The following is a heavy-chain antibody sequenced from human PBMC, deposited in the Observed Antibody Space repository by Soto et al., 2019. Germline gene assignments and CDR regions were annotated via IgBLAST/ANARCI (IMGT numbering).Heavy chain of an antibody. V-gene: IGHV1-2*02. CDR1: GYTFTGYY. Sequence: WASVKVSCKASGYTFTGYYMHWVRQAPGQGLEWMGWINPNSGGTNYAQKFQGRVTMTRDTSISTAYMELSRLRSDDTAVYYCARAPYGDYPLNWFDPWGQGTLVTVSS. CDR2: INPNSGGT. CDR3: ARAPYGDYPLNWFDP. J-gene: IGHJ5*02. D-gene: IGHD4-17*01.